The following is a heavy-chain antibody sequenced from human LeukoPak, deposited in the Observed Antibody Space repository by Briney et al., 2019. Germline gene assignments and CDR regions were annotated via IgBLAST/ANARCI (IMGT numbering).Heavy chain of an antibody. D-gene: IGHD1-14*01. CDR3: ASQIGLPSGVGTRMDV. V-gene: IGHV4-39*07. CDR2: IYYSGST. J-gene: IGHJ6*02. Sequence: SETLSLTCTVSGGSISSSSYYWGWIRQPPGKGLEWIGSIYYSGSTYYNPTLKSRVTISVDTSKNQFSLKLSSVTAADTAVYYCASQIGLPSGVGTRMDVWGQGTTVTVSS. CDR1: GGSISSSSYY.